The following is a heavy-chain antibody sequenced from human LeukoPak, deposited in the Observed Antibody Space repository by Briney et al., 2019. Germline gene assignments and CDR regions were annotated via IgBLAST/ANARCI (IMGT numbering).Heavy chain of an antibody. CDR2: TYYRSTWYN. V-gene: IGHV6-1*01. D-gene: IGHD2-2*01. Sequence: SQTLSLTCAISGDSVSSNSVTWNWIRQSPSRGLEWMGRTYYRSTWYNDYAVSVRGRITVNPDTSKNQFSLHLNSVTPEDTAVYYCARRLTQYDCFDPWGQGILVTVSS. J-gene: IGHJ5*02. CDR1: GDSVSSNSVT. CDR3: ARRLTQYDCFDP.